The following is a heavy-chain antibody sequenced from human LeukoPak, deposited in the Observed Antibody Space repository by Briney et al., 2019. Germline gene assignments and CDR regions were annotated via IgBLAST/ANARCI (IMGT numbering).Heavy chain of an antibody. D-gene: IGHD3-16*02. V-gene: IGHV4-34*11. CDR1: GGSFSGYY. J-gene: IGHJ6*03. CDR2: IYHSGST. CDR3: ARDDRRTYYMDV. Sequence: SETLSLTCAVYGGSFSGYYWSWIRQPPGKGLEWIGSIYHSGSTYYNPSLKSRVTISVDTSKNQFSLNLSSVTAADTAMYYCARDDRRTYYMDVWGKGTTVTVSS.